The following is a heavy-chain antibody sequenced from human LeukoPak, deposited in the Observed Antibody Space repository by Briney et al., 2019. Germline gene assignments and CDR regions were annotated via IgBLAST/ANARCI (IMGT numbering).Heavy chain of an antibody. V-gene: IGHV3-48*03. CDR2: ISSSGSTI. CDR1: GFTFSSYE. D-gene: IGHD6-19*01. Sequence: GGSLRLSCAAPGFTFSSYEMNWVRQAPGKGLEWVSYISSSGSTIYYADSVKGRFTISRDNAKNSLYLQMNSLRAEDTAVYYCARDREWLAFDPWGQGTLVTVSS. CDR3: ARDREWLAFDP. J-gene: IGHJ5*02.